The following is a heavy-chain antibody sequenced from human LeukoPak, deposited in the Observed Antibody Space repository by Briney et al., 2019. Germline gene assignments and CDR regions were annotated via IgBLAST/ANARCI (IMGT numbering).Heavy chain of an antibody. CDR1: GGSISISNW. CDR3: ARARADSEGFDY. J-gene: IGHJ4*02. Sequence: SETLSLICALSGGSISISNWRSWVRHPPGTGLEWIGEIYYSGRTNYNPSLKSRVTISVNKSKNQFSLKLSSVAAADTAVYYCARARADSEGFDYWGQGTLVTVSS. D-gene: IGHD3-22*01. CDR2: IYYSGRT. V-gene: IGHV4-4*02.